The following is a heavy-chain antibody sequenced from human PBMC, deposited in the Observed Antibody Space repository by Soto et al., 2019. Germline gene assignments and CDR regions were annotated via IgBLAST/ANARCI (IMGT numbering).Heavy chain of an antibody. CDR2: VYYNENT. CDR1: CASINNFAYY. V-gene: IGHV4-39*01. J-gene: IGHJ5*01. CDR3: ARRERYYGSPGWFDP. Sequence: SLTCSVSCASINNFAYYLGCIRQPPGKGLEWIGTVYYNENTYYNPSLRSRVAISVDTAKNQFSLNLRSVTAADTAVYFCARRERYYGSPGWFDPWGQGTLVTVSS. D-gene: IGHD3-10*01.